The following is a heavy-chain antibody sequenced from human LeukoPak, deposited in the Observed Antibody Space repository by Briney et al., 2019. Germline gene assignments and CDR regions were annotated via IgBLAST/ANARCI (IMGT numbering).Heavy chain of an antibody. Sequence: PSETLSLTCAVYGGSFSGYSWSWTRQPPGKGLEWIGEINHSGSTNYNPSLKSRVTISVDTSKNQFSLKLSSVTAADTAVYYCARVRLLHWFDPWGQGTLVTVSS. CDR2: INHSGST. CDR3: ARVRLLHWFDP. V-gene: IGHV4-34*01. J-gene: IGHJ5*02. CDR1: GGSFSGYS. D-gene: IGHD4-23*01.